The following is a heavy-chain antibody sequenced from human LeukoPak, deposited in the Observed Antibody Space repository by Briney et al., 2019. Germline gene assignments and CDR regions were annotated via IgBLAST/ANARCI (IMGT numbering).Heavy chain of an antibody. Sequence: SVKVSCKASGGTFSSYAFSWVRQAPGQGLEWMGGTLPIFGKTMYAQKFQGRVTLTADKSTRTAYMELSSLRSEDTAVYYCARGRYETGGWNSYYLYMDVWGQGTTVTVSS. V-gene: IGHV1-69*06. CDR2: TLPIFGKT. CDR3: ARGRYETGGWNSYYLYMDV. J-gene: IGHJ6*03. CDR1: GGTFSSYA. D-gene: IGHD6-19*01.